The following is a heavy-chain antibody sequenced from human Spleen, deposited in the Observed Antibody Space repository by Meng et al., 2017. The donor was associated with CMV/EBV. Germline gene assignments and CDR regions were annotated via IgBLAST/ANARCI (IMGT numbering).Heavy chain of an antibody. Sequence: SCAASGFTFSEFSMHWVRQAPGKGLEWVALISYHGKNEKYADSVKGRFTISRDYSKNTVSLQMSSLRPEDTAVYYCTRSPLGGESDYWGQGTLVTVSS. V-gene: IGHV3-30*04. J-gene: IGHJ4*02. CDR3: TRSPLGGESDY. CDR2: ISYHGKNE. CDR1: GFTFSEFS. D-gene: IGHD3-16*01.